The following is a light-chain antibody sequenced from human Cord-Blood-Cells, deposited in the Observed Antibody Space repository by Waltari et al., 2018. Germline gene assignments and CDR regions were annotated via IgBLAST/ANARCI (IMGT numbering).Light chain of an antibody. CDR3: SSYTSSSTLYV. V-gene: IGLV2-14*01. CDR2: AVS. Sequence: QSALTQPASVSGFPGQSTTIPCPGTRRAVGGYNYVSWHQQHPGKAPKLMIYAVSNRPSGVSNRFSGSKSGNTASLTISGLQAEDEADYYCSSYTSSSTLYVFGTGTKVTVL. CDR1: RRAVGGYNY. J-gene: IGLJ1*01.